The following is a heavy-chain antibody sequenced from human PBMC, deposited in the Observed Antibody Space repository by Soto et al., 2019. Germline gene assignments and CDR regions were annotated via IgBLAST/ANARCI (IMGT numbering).Heavy chain of an antibody. V-gene: IGHV3-72*01. CDR2: IRKKTNSYTT. CDR1: GLTFSDVY. D-gene: IGHD4-17*01. J-gene: IGHJ4*02. Sequence: GGSLRLSCAASGLTFSDVYMDWVRQAPGKGLEWVGRIRKKTNSYTTEYAASVKGRFIISRDDSTNSLYLQMSNLKTEDTAVYYCTTVTTVDYYFDYWGQGTLVTVSS. CDR3: TTVTTVDYYFDY.